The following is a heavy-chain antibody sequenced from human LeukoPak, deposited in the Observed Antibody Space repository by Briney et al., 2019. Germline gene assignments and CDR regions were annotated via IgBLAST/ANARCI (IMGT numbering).Heavy chain of an antibody. D-gene: IGHD1-7*01. CDR3: ARRWNYGRNYYIDV. J-gene: IGHJ6*03. CDR2: INDGGTI. CDR1: GGSFSHYY. V-gene: IGHV4-34*01. Sequence: LETLSLTCAVYGGSFSHYYWSWIRQSPRMGLEWIAEINDGGTINYNPSLMSRVTISLDKSKNQFSLKLSSATAADTAVYYCARRWNYGRNYYIDVWGKGATVSVSS.